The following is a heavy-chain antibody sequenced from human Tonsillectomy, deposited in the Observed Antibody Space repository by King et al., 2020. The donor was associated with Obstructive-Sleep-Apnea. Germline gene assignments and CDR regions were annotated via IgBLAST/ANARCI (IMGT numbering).Heavy chain of an antibody. CDR1: FFPFLSSS. V-gene: IGHV3-11*06. D-gene: IGHD5-18*01. Sequence: VHLVESGFFFVTPGVSLLLSFSSSFFPFLSSSLPFLLPSPFPFLSLSCHLRSLHAATHYADSLRGRFTISRDDDKNSLYLQMNSLRAEDTAIYYCVARGYNYAYVGQWGQGTLVTVSS. J-gene: IGHJ4*02. CDR2: LRSLHAAT. CDR3: VARGYNYAYVGQ.